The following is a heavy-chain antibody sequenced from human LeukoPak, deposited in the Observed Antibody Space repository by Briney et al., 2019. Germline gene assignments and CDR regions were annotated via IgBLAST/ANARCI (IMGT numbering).Heavy chain of an antibody. J-gene: IGHJ4*02. V-gene: IGHV3-15*01. CDR3: TTPESSSWSPPTHY. D-gene: IGHD6-13*01. Sequence: GGSLRLSCAASGFTFSNAWMSWVRQAPGKGLEWVGRIKSKTDGGTTDYAAPVKGRFTISRDDSKNTLYLQMNSLKTEDTAVYYCTTPESSSWSPPTHYWGQGTLVTVSS. CDR1: GFTFSNAW. CDR2: IKSKTDGGTT.